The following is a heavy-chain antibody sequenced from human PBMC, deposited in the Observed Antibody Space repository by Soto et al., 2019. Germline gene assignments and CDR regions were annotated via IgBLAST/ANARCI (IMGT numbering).Heavy chain of an antibody. CDR3: ASHSSAMYGMDV. CDR2: MNPNSGNT. D-gene: IGHD6-6*01. J-gene: IGHJ6*02. Sequence: QVQLVQSGAEVKKPGASVKVSCKASGYTFTSYDINWVRQATGQGLEWMGWMNPNSGNTGYGQKFQGRVTMTRNTSTSTAFMELSSLRSEYTAVYYCASHSSAMYGMDVWGQGTTVTVSS. CDR1: GYTFTSYD. V-gene: IGHV1-8*01.